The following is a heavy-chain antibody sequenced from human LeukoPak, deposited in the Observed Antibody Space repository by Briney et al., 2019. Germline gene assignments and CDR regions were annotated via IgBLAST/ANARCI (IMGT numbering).Heavy chain of an antibody. CDR2: IYYSGST. V-gene: IGHV4-31*03. D-gene: IGHD5-12*01. CDR1: GGSISSGGYY. CDR3: ARVGYSGYEGKY. J-gene: IGHJ4*02. Sequence: SETLSLTCTVSGGSISSGGYYWSWIRQHPGKGLEWIGYIYYSGSTYYNPSLKSRVTISVDTSKNQFSLKLSSVTAADTAVYYCARVGYSGYEGKYWGKGTLVTVSS.